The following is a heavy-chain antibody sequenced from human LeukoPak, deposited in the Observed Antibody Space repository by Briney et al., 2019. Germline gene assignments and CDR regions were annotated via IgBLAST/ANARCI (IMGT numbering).Heavy chain of an antibody. D-gene: IGHD3-10*01. CDR1: GGSISSGGYS. J-gene: IGHJ4*02. V-gene: IGHV4-30-2*01. Sequence: ASETLSLTCAVSGGSISSGGYSWSWIRQPPGKGLEWIGYIYHSGSTYYNPSLKSRVTISVDRSKNQFSLKLSSVTAADTAVYYCARGPGGSGFIDYWGQGTLVTVSS. CDR2: IYHSGST. CDR3: ARGPGGSGFIDY.